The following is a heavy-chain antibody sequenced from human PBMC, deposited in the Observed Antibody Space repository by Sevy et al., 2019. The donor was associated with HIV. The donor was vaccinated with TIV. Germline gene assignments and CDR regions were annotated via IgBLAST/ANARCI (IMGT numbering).Heavy chain of an antibody. V-gene: IGHV3-23*01. CDR2: LSFGCGEI. J-gene: IGHJ4*02. CDR1: GFTFNKYS. CDR3: XXXXXXKPHDY. Sequence: GGSLRLSCAASGFTFNKYSMSWVRQPPGKGLEWVATLSFGCGEINYADSVKGRFTISRDNSKNSFYLQMNNLRAEDXXXXXXXXXXXXKPHDYWGQGTLVTVSS.